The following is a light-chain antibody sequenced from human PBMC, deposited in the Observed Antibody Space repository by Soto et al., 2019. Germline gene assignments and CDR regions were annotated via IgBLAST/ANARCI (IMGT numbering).Light chain of an antibody. CDR3: QQYNNWPAWT. Sequence: EIVMTQSPATLSVSPGERATLSCKASQSVSSNLAWYQQKPGQAPRLLIYGASTRATGIPARFSGSGSGTEFTLTLSNLQYEEVSVYYCQQYNNWPAWTFGQGTKVEIK. V-gene: IGKV3-15*01. J-gene: IGKJ1*01. CDR2: GAS. CDR1: QSVSSN.